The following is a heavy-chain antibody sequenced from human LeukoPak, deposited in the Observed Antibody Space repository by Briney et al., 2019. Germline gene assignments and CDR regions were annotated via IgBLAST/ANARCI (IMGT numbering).Heavy chain of an antibody. Sequence: ASVKVSFKVSGYTLTELSMHWVRQAPGKGLEWMGGFDPEDGETIYAQKFQGRVTMTEDTSTDTAYMELSSLRSEDTAVYYCATRSGYSYGYLVYFDYWGQGTLVTVSS. V-gene: IGHV1-24*01. D-gene: IGHD5-18*01. CDR3: ATRSGYSYGYLVYFDY. CDR2: FDPEDGET. J-gene: IGHJ4*02. CDR1: GYTLTELS.